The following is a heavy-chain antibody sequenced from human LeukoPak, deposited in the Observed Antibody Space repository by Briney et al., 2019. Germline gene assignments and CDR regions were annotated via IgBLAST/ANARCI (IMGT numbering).Heavy chain of an antibody. D-gene: IGHD4/OR15-4a*01. V-gene: IGHV3-30*04. Sequence: GGSLRLSCAASGFTFSSYAMHWVRQAPGKGLEWVAVISYDGSNKYYADSVKGRFTISRDNSKNTLYLQMNSLRAEDTAVYYCAGELKSFDIWGQGTMVTVSS. CDR2: ISYDGSNK. J-gene: IGHJ3*02. CDR3: AGELKSFDI. CDR1: GFTFSSYA.